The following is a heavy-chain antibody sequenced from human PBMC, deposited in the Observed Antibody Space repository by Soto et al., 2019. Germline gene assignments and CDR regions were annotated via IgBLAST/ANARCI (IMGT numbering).Heavy chain of an antibody. D-gene: IGHD4-17*01. CDR1: GFTFSSYA. Sequence: EVQLLESGGGLVQPGGSLRLSCAASGFTFSSYAMTWVRQAPGKGLEWVSVISGSGGSTYYADSVKGRFTISRDNSKNTPYLQMNSLRAEDTAVYYCAKDPHGHYLLNWFDPWGQGTLVTVSS. CDR2: ISGSGGST. CDR3: AKDPHGHYLLNWFDP. V-gene: IGHV3-23*01. J-gene: IGHJ5*02.